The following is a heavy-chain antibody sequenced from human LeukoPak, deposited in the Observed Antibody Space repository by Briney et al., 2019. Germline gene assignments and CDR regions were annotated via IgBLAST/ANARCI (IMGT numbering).Heavy chain of an antibody. Sequence: GGSLRLSCAASGFTFSSYAMSWVRQAPGKGLEWVSAISGGSTYYADSVKGRFTISRDNSKNTLYLQMNSLRAEDTALYYCARDLNARSSFELGYWGQGTLVTVSS. V-gene: IGHV3-23*01. CDR1: GFTFSSYA. J-gene: IGHJ4*02. D-gene: IGHD6-13*01. CDR2: ISGGST. CDR3: ARDLNARSSFELGY.